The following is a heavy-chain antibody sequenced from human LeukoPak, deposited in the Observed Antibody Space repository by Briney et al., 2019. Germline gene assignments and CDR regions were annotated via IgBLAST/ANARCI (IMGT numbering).Heavy chain of an antibody. CDR1: GGSISSYY. CDR3: ARDRGYSYGSDDFDI. CDR2: IYYSGST. V-gene: IGHV4-59*01. J-gene: IGHJ3*02. D-gene: IGHD5-18*01. Sequence: SETLSLTCTVSGGSISSYYWSWIRQPPGKGLEWIGYIYYSGSTNYNPSLKSRVTISVDTSKDQFSLKLSSVTAADTAVYYCARDRGYSYGSDDFDIWGQGTMVTVSS.